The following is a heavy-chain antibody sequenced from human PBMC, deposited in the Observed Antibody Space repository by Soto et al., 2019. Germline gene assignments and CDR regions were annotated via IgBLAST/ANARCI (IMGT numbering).Heavy chain of an antibody. CDR1: GGTFSSYD. CDR2: IIPIFGTA. Sequence: QVQLVQSGADVKKPGSSVKVSCKASGGTFSSYDITWVRQAPGQGLEWIGRIIPIFGTANYNQKFQGRVTITAFESTRTDYMEIRRLRSVDTAVYSCARNEYITTFYYYGMDVWGQGTTVTVSS. CDR3: ARNEYITTFYYYGMDV. D-gene: IGHD6-6*01. V-gene: IGHV1-69*01. J-gene: IGHJ6*01.